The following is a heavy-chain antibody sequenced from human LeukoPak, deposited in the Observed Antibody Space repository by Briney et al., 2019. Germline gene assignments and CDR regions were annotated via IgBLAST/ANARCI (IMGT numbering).Heavy chain of an antibody. Sequence: GGSLRLSCGVSGFTFSEYSVSWGRQAAGKGLKWVSSISSSSIYIYYADSVKGRFTISRDNARNSLYLQMNSLRAEDTAVYYCAREGSGLYYFDYWGQGTLVTVSS. CDR2: ISSSSIYI. CDR1: GFTFSEYS. CDR3: AREGSGLYYFDY. V-gene: IGHV3-21*01. J-gene: IGHJ4*02. D-gene: IGHD3-3*01.